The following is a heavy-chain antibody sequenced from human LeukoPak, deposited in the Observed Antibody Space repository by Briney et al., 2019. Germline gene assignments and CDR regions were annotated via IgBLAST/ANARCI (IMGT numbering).Heavy chain of an antibody. Sequence: GGSLRLSCAASGFTSTNYWMHWVRQAPGKGLEWVANIKQDGSEKYYVDSVKGRFTISRDNAKNSLYLQMNSLRAEDTAVYYCARERRTKGFDYWGQGTLVTVSS. V-gene: IGHV3-7*01. CDR2: IKQDGSEK. CDR3: ARERRTKGFDY. CDR1: GFTSTNYW. J-gene: IGHJ4*02.